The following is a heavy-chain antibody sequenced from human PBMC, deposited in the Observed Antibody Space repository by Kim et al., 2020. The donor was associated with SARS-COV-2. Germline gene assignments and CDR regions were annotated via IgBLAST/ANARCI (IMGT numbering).Heavy chain of an antibody. D-gene: IGHD3-10*01. V-gene: IGHV3-30*18. CDR1: GFTFSSYG. Sequence: GGSLRLSCAGSGFTFSSYGMHWVRQAPGKGLEWVAVISYHGINKYYADSVKGRFTISRDNSKNTLYLQMDSLRAEDTAVYYCGKYNGDSGSQYRDWFEPWGQGTLVTVSS. CDR3: GKYNGDSGSQYRDWFEP. J-gene: IGHJ5*02. CDR2: ISYHGINK.